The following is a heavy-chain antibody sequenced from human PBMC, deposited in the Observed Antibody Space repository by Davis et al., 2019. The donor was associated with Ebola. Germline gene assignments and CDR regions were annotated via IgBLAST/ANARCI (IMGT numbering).Heavy chain of an antibody. Sequence: GESLKISCVVSGFTFSSYWMHWVRQAPGKGLEWVSIIYSGGSTDYADSVKGRFTISRDSSKNTLYLQMNSLRAEDTAVYYCARDPHNRNYWDYWGQGTLVTVSS. D-gene: IGHD3-16*01. CDR1: GFTFSSYW. J-gene: IGHJ4*02. V-gene: IGHV3-66*01. CDR2: IYSGGST. CDR3: ARDPHNRNYWDY.